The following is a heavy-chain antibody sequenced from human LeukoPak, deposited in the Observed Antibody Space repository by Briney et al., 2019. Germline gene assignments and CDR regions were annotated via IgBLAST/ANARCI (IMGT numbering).Heavy chain of an antibody. V-gene: IGHV3-74*01. CDR3: ARVPGVRGPLNN. D-gene: IGHD3-10*01. CDR2: INSDGSST. J-gene: IGHJ4*02. Sequence: GGSLRLSCAASGFTFSSYWMHWVRQAPEKGLVWVSRINSDGSSTSYADSVKGRFTISRDNAKNTLYLQMNSLRAEDTAVYYCARVPGVRGPLNNWGQGTLVTVSS. CDR1: GFTFSSYW.